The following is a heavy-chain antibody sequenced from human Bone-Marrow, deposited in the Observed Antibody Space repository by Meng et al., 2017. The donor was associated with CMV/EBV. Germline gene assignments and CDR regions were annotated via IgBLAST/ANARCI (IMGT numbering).Heavy chain of an antibody. V-gene: IGHV3-15*01. CDR1: GFTFSNAW. J-gene: IGHJ4*02. CDR3: TTVRSLLWFGELPDD. D-gene: IGHD3-10*01. CDR2: IKSKTDGGTT. Sequence: GESLKISCAASGFTFSNAWMSWVRQAPGKGLEWVGRIKSKTDGGTTDYAAPVKGRCTISRDDSKITLYLQMNSLKTEDTAVYYCTTVRSLLWFGELPDDWGQGTLVTVSS.